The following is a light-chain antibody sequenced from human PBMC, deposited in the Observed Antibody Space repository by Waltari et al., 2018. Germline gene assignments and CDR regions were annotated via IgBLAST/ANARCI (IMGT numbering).Light chain of an antibody. V-gene: IGLV2-14*03. CDR2: DVY. J-gene: IGLJ3*02. CDR1: SSKL. CDR3: NSYTSTTTPNWV. Sequence: QSTLTQPASVSGSTGQSITISCPGVSSKLVSWYQQLPGKVPKLILYDVYNRPSGVSSRFSGSKSGNTASLTISGLQAEDEADYYCNSYTSTTTPNWVFGGGTKLTVL.